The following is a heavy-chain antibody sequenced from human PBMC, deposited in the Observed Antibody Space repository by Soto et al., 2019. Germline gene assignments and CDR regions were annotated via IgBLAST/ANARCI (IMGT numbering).Heavy chain of an antibody. V-gene: IGHV3-23*01. J-gene: IGHJ5*02. CDR1: GFTFSSYA. CDR3: AKDRIRSGWYDPPYNWFDP. D-gene: IGHD6-19*01. CDR2: ISGSGGST. Sequence: SLRLSCAASGFTFSSYAMSWVRQAPGKGLEWVSAISGSGGSTYYADSVKGRFTISRDNSKNTLYLQMNSLRAEDTAVYYCAKDRIRSGWYDPPYNWFDPWGQGTLVTVSS.